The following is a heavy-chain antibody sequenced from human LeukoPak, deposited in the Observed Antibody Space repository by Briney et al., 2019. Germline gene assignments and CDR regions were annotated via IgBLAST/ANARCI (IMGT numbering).Heavy chain of an antibody. CDR2: ISGSGGST. CDR1: GFTFSSYG. J-gene: IGHJ3*02. Sequence: AGGTLRLSCAASGFTFSSYGMSWVRQAPGKGLEWVSAISGSGGSTYYADSVKGRFTISRDNSKNTLYLQMNSLRAEDTAVYYCAKNAKTQVVSDAFDIWGQGTMVTVSS. D-gene: IGHD3-22*01. CDR3: AKNAKTQVVSDAFDI. V-gene: IGHV3-23*01.